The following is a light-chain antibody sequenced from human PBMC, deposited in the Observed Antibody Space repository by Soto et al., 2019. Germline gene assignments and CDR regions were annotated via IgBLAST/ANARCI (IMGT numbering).Light chain of an antibody. CDR3: RSYTSSSTLVV. J-gene: IGLJ2*01. CDR2: DVS. V-gene: IGLV2-14*01. Sequence: QSVLTQPASVSGSPGQSITISCTGTSSDVGGYNYVSWYQQHPGKAPKLMIYDVSNRPSGASNRFSGSKSGNTASLTISGLQAEDEADYFCRSYTSSSTLVVFGGGTTLTVL. CDR1: SSDVGGYNY.